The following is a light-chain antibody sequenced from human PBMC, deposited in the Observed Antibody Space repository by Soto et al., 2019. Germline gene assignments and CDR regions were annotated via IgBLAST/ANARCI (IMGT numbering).Light chain of an antibody. CDR3: QQYNRYSLT. V-gene: IGKV1-5*01. CDR1: QSISSW. CDR2: DAS. J-gene: IGKJ4*01. Sequence: DIQMTQSPSTLSASVGDRVTITCRASQSISSWLAWYQQKPGKAPKFLIYDASSLESVVPSRFSGSGSDTEFTLTINNLQPDDFATYHCQQYNRYSLTFGGGTKVEIK.